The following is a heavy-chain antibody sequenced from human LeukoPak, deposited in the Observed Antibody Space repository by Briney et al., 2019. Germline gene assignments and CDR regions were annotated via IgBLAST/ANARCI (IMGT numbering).Heavy chain of an antibody. V-gene: IGHV4-59*01. CDR1: GGSISSYY. Sequence: SEALSLTCAVSGGSISSYYWSWIRQPPGKGLEWIGYIYYSGSTNYNPSLKSRVTISVDTSKNQFSLKLSSVTAADTAVYYCAREDAAMVTRWGQGTLVTVSS. D-gene: IGHD5-18*01. CDR3: AREDAAMVTR. J-gene: IGHJ4*02. CDR2: IYYSGST.